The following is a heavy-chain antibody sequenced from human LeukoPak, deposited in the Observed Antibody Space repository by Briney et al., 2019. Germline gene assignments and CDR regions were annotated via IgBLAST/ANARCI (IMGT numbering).Heavy chain of an antibody. Sequence: GESLKISCKGSGYSFATYWIGWVRQMPGKGLGWMGIIYPGDSDTRYSPSFQGQVTISADKSISTAFLQWSSLKASDTAMYYCARRGYCGRDCYPDYWGQGALVTVSS. CDR3: ARRGYCGRDCYPDY. J-gene: IGHJ4*02. V-gene: IGHV5-51*01. CDR1: GYSFATYW. D-gene: IGHD2-21*01. CDR2: IYPGDSDT.